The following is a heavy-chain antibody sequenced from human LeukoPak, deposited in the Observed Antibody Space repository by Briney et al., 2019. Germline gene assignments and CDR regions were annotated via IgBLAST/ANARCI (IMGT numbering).Heavy chain of an antibody. D-gene: IGHD6-19*01. Sequence: PGRSLRLSCAASGFTFSSYGMHWVRLAPGKGLEWVAVIWYDGSNKYYADSVKGRFTISRDNSKDTLYLQMNSLRAEDTAVYYCAKDPYSSGWYPFDYWGQGTLVTVSS. J-gene: IGHJ4*02. CDR2: IWYDGSNK. CDR1: GFTFSSYG. CDR3: AKDPYSSGWYPFDY. V-gene: IGHV3-33*06.